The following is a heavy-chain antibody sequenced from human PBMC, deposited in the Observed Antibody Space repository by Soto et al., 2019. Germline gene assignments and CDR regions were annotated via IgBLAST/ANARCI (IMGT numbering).Heavy chain of an antibody. CDR2: IFHSGST. Sequence: SETLSLTCTVSGGSISSSSYYWGWIRQPPGKGLEWIGSIFHSGSTYYNPSLKSRVTMSVDTSKNQFSLSLASVTAADTAVYYCARDKITGLFDYWGQGTLVTVSS. CDR1: GGSISSSSYY. V-gene: IGHV4-39*02. J-gene: IGHJ4*02. D-gene: IGHD2-8*02. CDR3: ARDKITGLFDY.